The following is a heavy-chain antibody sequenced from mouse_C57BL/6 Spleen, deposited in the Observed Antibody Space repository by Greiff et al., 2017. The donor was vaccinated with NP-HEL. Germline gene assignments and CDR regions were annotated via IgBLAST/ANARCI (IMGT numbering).Heavy chain of an antibody. CDR1: GYTFTSYC. D-gene: IGHD4-1*01. V-gene: IGHV1-64*01. CDR2: IHPNSGST. J-gene: IGHJ4*01. Sequence: VQLQQPGAELVKPGASVKLSCKASGYTFTSYCMHWVKQRPGQGLEWIGMIHPNSGSTNYNEKFKSKATLTVDKSSSTAYMQLSSLTSEDSAVYSGARAPLTGTGEDYAMDCWGQGTSVTVSS. CDR3: ARAPLTGTGEDYAMDC.